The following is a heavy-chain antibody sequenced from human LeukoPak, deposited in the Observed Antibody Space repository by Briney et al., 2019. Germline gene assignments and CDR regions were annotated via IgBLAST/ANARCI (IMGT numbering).Heavy chain of an antibody. CDR3: ARGDSSNLGLSRAFDI. CDR1: AFTFSSYA. CDR2: ISSSGEYK. Sequence: GGSLRLSCAGSAFTFSSYAMNWVRQAPGKGLEWVSSISSSGEYKYYADSVKGRFTISRDNAKNSLYLQMDSLRAEDTAVYYCARGDSSNLGLSRAFDIWGQGTLVTVSS. J-gene: IGHJ3*02. V-gene: IGHV3-21*01. D-gene: IGHD6-13*01.